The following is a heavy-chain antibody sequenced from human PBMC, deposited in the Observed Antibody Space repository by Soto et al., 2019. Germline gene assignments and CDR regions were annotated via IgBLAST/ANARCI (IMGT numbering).Heavy chain of an antibody. CDR1: GYYSISSNG. CDR3: ARGPTTEKVDS. Sequence: SETLSLSCAVVGYYSISSNGWGWIRQPPGKGLEWIGYIYYSGTTYNNPSLRSRVTISADTSMNQFSLALTSVTAADTAMYYCARGPTTEKVDSWGQGILVTVSS. V-gene: IGHV4-28*03. CDR2: IYYSGTT. J-gene: IGHJ4*02.